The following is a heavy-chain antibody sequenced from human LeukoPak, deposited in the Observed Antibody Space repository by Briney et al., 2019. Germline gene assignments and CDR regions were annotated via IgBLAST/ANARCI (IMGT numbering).Heavy chain of an antibody. Sequence: PGGSLRLSCAASGLRFTSYWMSWVRQAPGKGPEWVANINQGGNTVNYVDSVKGRVSISRDNANNALFLQMHSLRFEDTAIYYCATTFPYCGDGTCKLGGQGAQVTVSS. J-gene: IGHJ4*02. CDR3: ATTFPYCGDGTCKL. CDR2: INQGGNTV. CDR1: GLRFTSYW. V-gene: IGHV3-7*01. D-gene: IGHD2-15*01.